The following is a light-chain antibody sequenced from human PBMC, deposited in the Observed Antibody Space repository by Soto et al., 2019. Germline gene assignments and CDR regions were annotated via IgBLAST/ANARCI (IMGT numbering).Light chain of an antibody. Sequence: EIVLTQSPGTLSLSPGERSTLCFMASQSVTSYLAWYQQKPGQAPRLLIYDASNRATGIPARFSGSGSGTDFTLTISSLEPEDFAVYYCQQRYNWPLTFGGGTKVDIK. J-gene: IGKJ4*01. CDR2: DAS. CDR1: QSVTSY. CDR3: QQRYNWPLT. V-gene: IGKV3-11*01.